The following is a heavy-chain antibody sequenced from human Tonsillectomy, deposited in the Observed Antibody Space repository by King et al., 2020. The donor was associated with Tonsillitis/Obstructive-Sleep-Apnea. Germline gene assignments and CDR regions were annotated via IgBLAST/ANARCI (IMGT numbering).Heavy chain of an antibody. Sequence: QLVQSGAEVKKPGESLKISCKGSGYSFTSYWIGWVRQMPGKGLEWMGIIYPGDSDTRYSPSFQGQVTISADKSISTAYLQWSSLKASDTAMYYCARAGVPAAILGFEGYYYYYMDVWGKGTTVTVSS. CDR3: ARAGVPAAILGFEGYYYYYMDV. J-gene: IGHJ6*03. D-gene: IGHD2-2*02. CDR1: GYSFTSYW. CDR2: IYPGDSDT. V-gene: IGHV5-51*01.